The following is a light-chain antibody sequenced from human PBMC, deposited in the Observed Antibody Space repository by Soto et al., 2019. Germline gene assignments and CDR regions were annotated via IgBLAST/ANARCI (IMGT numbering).Light chain of an antibody. CDR3: QKFNTAPLT. CDR1: QDISVY. CDR2: NAS. J-gene: IGKJ5*01. V-gene: IGKV1-27*01. Sequence: DIQMTQSPSSLSASVGDRVTITCRASQDISVYLAWYQQKPGKVPKLLIYNASTLQLGVPSRFSGSGSGTDFTLTISSLQPEDVATYFCQKFNTAPLTFGQGTRLEIK.